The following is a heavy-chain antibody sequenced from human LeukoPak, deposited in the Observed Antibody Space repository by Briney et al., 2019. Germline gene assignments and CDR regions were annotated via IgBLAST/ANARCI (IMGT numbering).Heavy chain of an antibody. CDR3: ASFPFDFWSGYYAP. J-gene: IGHJ5*02. Sequence: SETLSLTCTVSGGSISSGSYYWSWIRQPAGKGLEWIGRIYTSGSTNYNPPLKSRVTISVDTSKNQFSLKLSSVTAADTAVYYCASFPFDFWSGYYAPWGQGTLVTVSS. D-gene: IGHD3-3*01. V-gene: IGHV4-61*02. CDR1: GGSISSGSYY. CDR2: IYTSGST.